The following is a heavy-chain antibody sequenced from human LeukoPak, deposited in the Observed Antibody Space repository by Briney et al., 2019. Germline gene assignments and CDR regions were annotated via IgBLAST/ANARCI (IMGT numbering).Heavy chain of an antibody. D-gene: IGHD3-22*01. CDR2: ISYDGSNK. Sequence: GGSLRLSCAASGFTFSSYGMLWVRQAPGKGLEWVAVISYDGSNKYYADSVKGRFTISRDNAKITLYLQMNSLRAEDTAVYYCAKVGYYYDSSGYDDAFDIWGQGTMVTVSS. CDR3: AKVGYYYDSSGYDDAFDI. V-gene: IGHV3-30*18. J-gene: IGHJ3*02. CDR1: GFTFSSYG.